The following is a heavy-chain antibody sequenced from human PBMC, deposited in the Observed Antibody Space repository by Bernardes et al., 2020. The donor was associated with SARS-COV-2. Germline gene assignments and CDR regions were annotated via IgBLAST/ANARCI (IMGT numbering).Heavy chain of an antibody. CDR3: ASGAAAAGTEYFQH. D-gene: IGHD6-13*01. J-gene: IGHJ1*01. Sequence: SETLSLTCTVSGGSISSSSYYWGWIRQPPGKGLEWIGSIYYSGSTYYNPSLKSRVTISVDTSKNQFSMKLSSVTAADTAVYYCASGAAAAGTEYFQHWGQGTLVTVSS. CDR2: IYYSGST. V-gene: IGHV4-39*01. CDR1: GGSISSSSYY.